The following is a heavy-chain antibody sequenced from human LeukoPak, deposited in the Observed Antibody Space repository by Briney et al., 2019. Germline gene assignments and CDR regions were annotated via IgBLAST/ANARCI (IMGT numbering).Heavy chain of an antibody. J-gene: IGHJ4*02. V-gene: IGHV3-30-3*01. CDR3: ARDRSLQWEQRSSYFDY. Sequence: GRSLRLSRAACGFTFSSYAMHWVRQAPGKGLKWVAVISYDGSNKYYADSVKGRFTISRDNSKNTLYLQMNSLRAEDTAVYYCARDRSLQWEQRSSYFDYWGQGTLVTVSS. CDR2: ISYDGSNK. CDR1: GFTFSSYA. D-gene: IGHD1-26*01.